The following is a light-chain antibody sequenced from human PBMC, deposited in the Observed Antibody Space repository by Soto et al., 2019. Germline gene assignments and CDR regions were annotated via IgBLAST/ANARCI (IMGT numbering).Light chain of an antibody. CDR1: QGVRND. CDR2: DAS. J-gene: IGKJ1*01. CDR3: LLYNSHAWT. V-gene: IGKV1-17*01. Sequence: DIQMTQSPSSLSASVGDRVTITCRASQGVRNDLGWYQQKPGKAAERLIYDASSLQSGVPPRFSSSGSGTEFNLTIRSRQPEDFATYYCLLYNSHAWTFGQGTKVDIQ.